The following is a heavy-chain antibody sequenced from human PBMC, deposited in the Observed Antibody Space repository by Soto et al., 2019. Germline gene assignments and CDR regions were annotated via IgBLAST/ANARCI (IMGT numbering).Heavy chain of an antibody. CDR3: ARDGMGTIVGGMDV. V-gene: IGHV1-69*01. CDR2: IIPIFGTT. J-gene: IGHJ6*02. D-gene: IGHD7-27*01. Sequence: QVQLVRSGAEVKNHGSSVKVSCKTSGGTFSNDAISWVRQAPGQGLGWMGGIIPIFGTTHYAQKLQDRGKLTADESTGTAYMELSSLRSEATGVYYCARDGMGTIVGGMDVWGQGTTVTVSS. CDR1: GGTFSNDA.